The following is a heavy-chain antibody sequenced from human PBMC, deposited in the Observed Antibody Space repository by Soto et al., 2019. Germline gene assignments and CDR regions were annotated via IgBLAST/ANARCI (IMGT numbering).Heavy chain of an antibody. V-gene: IGHV3-23*01. CDR3: AKDLSENFGVYYYAMDV. CDR2: ISGSSSGT. Sequence: EARLLESGGGLIQPGGSLRLSCEASGFNFGAYAMSWVRQAPGKGLEWVSGISGSSSGTYYTDSVKGRFTISRDNSKNTFYLQMNSLRGEDTAVYYCAKDLSENFGVYYYAMDVWGQGTAVTVS. CDR1: GFNFGAYA. D-gene: IGHD3-10*01. J-gene: IGHJ6*02.